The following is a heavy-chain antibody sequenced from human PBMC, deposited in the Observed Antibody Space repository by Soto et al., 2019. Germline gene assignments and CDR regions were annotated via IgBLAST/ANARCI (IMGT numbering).Heavy chain of an antibody. D-gene: IGHD3-22*01. J-gene: IGHJ4*02. Sequence: LGESLKISCKGSGYSFTSYWISWVRQMPGKGLEWMGRIDPSDSYTNYSPSFQGHVTISADKSISTAYLQWSSLKASDTAMYYCARGKFIGPSDSSGYYPSDYWGQGTLVTVSS. CDR3: ARGKFIGPSDSSGYYPSDY. CDR2: IDPSDSYT. V-gene: IGHV5-10-1*01. CDR1: GYSFTSYW.